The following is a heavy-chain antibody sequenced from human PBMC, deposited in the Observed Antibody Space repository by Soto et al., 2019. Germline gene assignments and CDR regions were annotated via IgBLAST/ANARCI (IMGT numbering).Heavy chain of an antibody. CDR1: GYTFTSSG. Sequence: QVQLVQSGAAVKKPGASVKVSCKASGYTFTSSGISWVRQAPGQVLEWMGWISDYNGNTKYEQKLQGRVTMTTDTSTSTAYMELRSLRSDDTALYYCARNPGFRSDYWGQGTLVTVSS. J-gene: IGHJ4*02. V-gene: IGHV1-18*01. CDR3: ARNPGFRSDY. CDR2: ISDYNGNT. D-gene: IGHD3-9*01.